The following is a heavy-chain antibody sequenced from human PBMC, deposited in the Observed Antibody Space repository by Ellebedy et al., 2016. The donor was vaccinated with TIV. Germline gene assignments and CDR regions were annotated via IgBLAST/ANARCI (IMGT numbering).Heavy chain of an antibody. D-gene: IGHD5-12*01. CDR1: GGSVTTSSSY. CDR3: ARDGSGYHFFDQ. V-gene: IGHV4-39*02. J-gene: IGHJ4*02. CDR2: VHYSGRT. Sequence: MPSETLSLTCSVSGGSVTTSSSYWGWIRQSPGKGLEWIGSVHYSGRTYFNPSLQRPVSIPIDTSKNHISLRLISVTAADTAVYFCARDGSGYHFFDQWGQGTLVTVSS.